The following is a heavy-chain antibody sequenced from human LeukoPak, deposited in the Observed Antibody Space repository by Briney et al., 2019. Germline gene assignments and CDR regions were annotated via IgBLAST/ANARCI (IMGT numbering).Heavy chain of an antibody. V-gene: IGHV3-23*01. D-gene: IGHD3-16*01. CDR3: ARASWVSSTDAVR. CDR2: IRGNGVT. CDR1: GLSFSSFA. J-gene: IGHJ4*02. Sequence: GGSLRLSCAASGLSFSSFAMSWVRQGPARGLEWVSSIRGNGVTFYADSVKGRFTLSSDSSRNTVYFQLNNLRVEDTAIYYCARASWVSSTDAVRWGQGTLVTVSS.